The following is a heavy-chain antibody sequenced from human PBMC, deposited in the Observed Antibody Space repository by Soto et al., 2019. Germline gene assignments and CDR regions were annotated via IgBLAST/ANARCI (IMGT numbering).Heavy chain of an antibody. CDR1: GFTFSTYA. Sequence: EVPLLESGGGLVQPGGSLTLSCAASGFTFSTYAMTWVRQAPGKGLEWVSTISDSDGSTYYADSVKGRFTISRDNSKNTVYLQMNSLRAEDTAVYYCAKEVEGGWYYFDYWGQGTLVTVS. J-gene: IGHJ4*02. CDR2: ISDSDGST. V-gene: IGHV3-23*01. D-gene: IGHD2-15*01. CDR3: AKEVEGGWYYFDY.